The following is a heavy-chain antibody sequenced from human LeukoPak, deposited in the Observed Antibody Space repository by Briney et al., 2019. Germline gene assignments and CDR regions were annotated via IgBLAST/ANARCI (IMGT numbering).Heavy chain of an antibody. V-gene: IGHV1-69*13. D-gene: IGHD3-16*01. J-gene: IGHJ4*03. Sequence: SVKVSCKASGGTFSSYAISWVRQAPGQGLEWMGGIIPLFGTADYPQKFQGRVTITADESTNTTYMELSSLKSEDTATYYCTTRSCGAGACSSSFYYYYGLHFWGQGTPVFVSS. CDR3: TTRSCGAGACSSSFYYYYGLHF. CDR2: IIPLFGTA. CDR1: GGTFSSYA.